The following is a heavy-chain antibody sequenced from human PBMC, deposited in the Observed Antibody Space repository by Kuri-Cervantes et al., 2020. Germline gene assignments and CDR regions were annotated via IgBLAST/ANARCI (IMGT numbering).Heavy chain of an antibody. CDR1: GFTFSSYW. D-gene: IGHD3-10*01. CDR2: INSDGSST. J-gene: IGHJ3*02. Sequence: LTCSASGFTFSSYWMHWVRQAPGKGLGWVSRINSDGSSTSYADSVKGRFTISRDNSKNTMYLQMNSLRAEDTAVYYCARGYYASGLRAFDIWGQGTMVTVSS. V-gene: IGHV3-74*01. CDR3: ARGYYASGLRAFDI.